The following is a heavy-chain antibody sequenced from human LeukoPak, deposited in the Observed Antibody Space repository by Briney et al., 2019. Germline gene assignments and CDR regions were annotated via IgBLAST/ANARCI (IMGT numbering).Heavy chain of an antibody. J-gene: IGHJ4*02. CDR3: ASGNDYGDHGLVY. V-gene: IGHV4-34*01. D-gene: IGHD4-17*01. CDR1: GGSFSGYY. CDR2: INHSGST. Sequence: SETLSLTCAVYGGSFSGYYWSWIRQPPGKGLEWIGEINHSGSTNYNPSLKSRVTISVDTSKNQFSLKLSSVTAADTAVYYCASGNDYGDHGLVYWGQGTLVTVSS.